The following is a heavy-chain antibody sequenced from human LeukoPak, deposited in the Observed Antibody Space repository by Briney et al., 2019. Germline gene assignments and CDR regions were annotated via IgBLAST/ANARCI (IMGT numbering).Heavy chain of an antibody. V-gene: IGHV4-39*01. J-gene: IGHJ3*02. Sequence: PSETLSLTCTVSGGSISSSSYYWGWIRQPPGKGLEWIGSIYYSGSTYYYNPSLKSRVIISVDTSKNQFSLKVSSVTAADTAVFYCARRWLGHRDALDIWGQGTMVTVSS. CDR3: ARRWLGHRDALDI. CDR2: IYYSGSTY. CDR1: GGSISSSSYY. D-gene: IGHD3-10*01.